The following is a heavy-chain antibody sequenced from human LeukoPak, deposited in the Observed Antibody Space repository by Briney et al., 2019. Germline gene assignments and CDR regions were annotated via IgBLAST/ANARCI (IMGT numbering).Heavy chain of an antibody. Sequence: GGSLRLSCAASGFTFSTYSMNWVRQAPGKGLEWVSNINSGVGTIYYADSVKGRFTISRDNARKSLYLQMNSLRAEDTAVYYCAKDGYYDSSAYYYVRYFDLWGRGTLVTVSS. J-gene: IGHJ2*01. V-gene: IGHV3-48*01. CDR2: INSGVGTI. CDR1: GFTFSTYS. D-gene: IGHD3-22*01. CDR3: AKDGYYDSSAYYYVRYFDL.